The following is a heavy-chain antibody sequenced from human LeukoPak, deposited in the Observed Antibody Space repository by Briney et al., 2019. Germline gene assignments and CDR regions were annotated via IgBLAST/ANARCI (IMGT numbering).Heavy chain of an antibody. J-gene: IGHJ4*02. CDR2: INPNSGGT. CDR1: GYTFTSYG. V-gene: IGHV1-2*02. Sequence: GASVKVSCKASGYTFTSYGISWVRQAPGQGLEWMGWINPNSGGTNYAQKFQGRVTMTRDTSISTAYMELSRLRSDDTAVYYCASVGGILTGSPAAYFDYWGQGTLVTVSS. D-gene: IGHD3-9*01. CDR3: ASVGGILTGSPAAYFDY.